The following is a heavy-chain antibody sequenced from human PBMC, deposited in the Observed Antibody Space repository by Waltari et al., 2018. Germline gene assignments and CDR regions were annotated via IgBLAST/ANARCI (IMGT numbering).Heavy chain of an antibody. CDR3: ATRNAEYGDYEW. V-gene: IGHV4-30-4*08. D-gene: IGHD4-17*01. CDR1: GGSISSGDYY. CDR2: IYYSGGT. Sequence: QVQLQESGPGLVKPSQTLSLTCTVSGGSISSGDYYWSWIRQPPGKGLEWIGYIYYSGGTYYNPSLKGRVTISVDTSKNQFSLKLSSVTAADTAVYYCATRNAEYGDYEWGGQGTLVTVSS. J-gene: IGHJ4*02.